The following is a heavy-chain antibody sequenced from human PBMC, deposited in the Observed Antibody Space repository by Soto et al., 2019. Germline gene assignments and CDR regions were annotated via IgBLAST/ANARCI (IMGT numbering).Heavy chain of an antibody. V-gene: IGHV4-34*02. CDR2: INHSGST. J-gene: IGHJ3*02. CDR3: VRGRAFMSRVAFDI. CDR1: GGSFGDYY. Sequence: QVQLQQRGAGLLKPSETLSLTCAVLGGSFGDYYWTWIRQPPGKGLEWIGEINHSGSTSYNPSLKSRLTLSVDTSTKEFSLNLSSVTAADTAAYHCVRGRAFMSRVAFDIWGQGTMVTVSS. D-gene: IGHD1-26*01.